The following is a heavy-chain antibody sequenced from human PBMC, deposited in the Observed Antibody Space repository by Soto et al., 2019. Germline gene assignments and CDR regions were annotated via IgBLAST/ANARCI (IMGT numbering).Heavy chain of an antibody. J-gene: IGHJ4*02. CDR3: AKDKPGTTSFDY. Sequence: PGGSLRLSCAASGFTISSNAMYWVRQAPGKGLEWVSAISDRGDTTHYADSVKGRFTISRDTSKKTLYLLLNTLGADDTAVYYCAKDKPGTTSFDYWGQGTLVTVSS. CDR1: GFTISSNA. D-gene: IGHD1-1*01. CDR2: ISDRGDTT. V-gene: IGHV3-23*01.